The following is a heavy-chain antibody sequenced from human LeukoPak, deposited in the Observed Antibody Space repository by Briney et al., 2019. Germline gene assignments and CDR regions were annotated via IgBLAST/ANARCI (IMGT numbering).Heavy chain of an antibody. Sequence: GASVKVSCKASGGTFSSYAISWVRQAPGQGLEWMGRIIPILGIANYAQKFQGRVTITVDKSTSTAYMELSSLRSEDTAVYYCARGGTHCSSTSCYGWFDPWGQGTLVTVSS. D-gene: IGHD2-2*01. CDR1: GGTFSSYA. CDR2: IIPILGIA. J-gene: IGHJ5*02. V-gene: IGHV1-69*04. CDR3: ARGGTHCSSTSCYGWFDP.